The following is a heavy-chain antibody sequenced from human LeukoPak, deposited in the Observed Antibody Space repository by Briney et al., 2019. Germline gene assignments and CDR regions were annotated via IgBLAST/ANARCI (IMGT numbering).Heavy chain of an antibody. Sequence: GGSLRLSCAVSGLTVSSNYMGWVRQAPGKGLKWVSVIYSDDRTYYADSVKGRFTISRHNFKNTVYLQMNSLRTEDTALYYCAREARGSQNLPYGMDVWGQGTTVTVSS. CDR3: AREARGSQNLPYGMDV. CDR1: GLTVSSNY. V-gene: IGHV3-53*04. D-gene: IGHD2/OR15-2a*01. J-gene: IGHJ6*02. CDR2: IYSDDRT.